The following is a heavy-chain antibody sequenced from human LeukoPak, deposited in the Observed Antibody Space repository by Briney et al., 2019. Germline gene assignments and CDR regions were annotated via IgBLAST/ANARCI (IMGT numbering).Heavy chain of an antibody. Sequence: PSETLSLTCTVSGGFISSYYWSWIRQPPGKGLEWIAYINYSGSTIYNPSLKSRVTISLDTSKNQFSLKLSSMTDADTAVYYCARPRAARRYDGMDVWGQGTTVTVSS. D-gene: IGHD6-6*01. V-gene: IGHV4-59*08. CDR2: INYSGST. CDR1: GGFISSYY. J-gene: IGHJ6*02. CDR3: ARPRAARRYDGMDV.